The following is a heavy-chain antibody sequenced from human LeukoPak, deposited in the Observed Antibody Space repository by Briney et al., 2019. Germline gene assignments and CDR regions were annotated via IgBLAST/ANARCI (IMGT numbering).Heavy chain of an antibody. Sequence: GGSLRLSCAASGFTFSSYGMHWVRQAPGKGLEWVAVIWYDGSNKYYADSVKGRFTISRDNSKNTLYLQMNSLRVEDTAVYYCARDLLHMDVWGQGTTVTVSS. CDR3: ARDLLHMDV. CDR2: IWYDGSNK. V-gene: IGHV3-33*01. D-gene: IGHD2-15*01. J-gene: IGHJ6*02. CDR1: GFTFSSYG.